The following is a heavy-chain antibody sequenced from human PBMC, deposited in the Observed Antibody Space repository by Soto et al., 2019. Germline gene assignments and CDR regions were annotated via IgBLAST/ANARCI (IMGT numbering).Heavy chain of an antibody. CDR2: ISGSGGST. CDR3: AKCPAAADPYYYCMDV. Sequence: PGGSLRLSCAASGFTFSSYAMSWVRQAPGKGLEWVSAISGSGGSTYYADSLKGRCTISRDNSKNTLYLQMNSLRAEDTAVYYRAKCPAAADPYYYCMDVWGQGTTVTVSS. J-gene: IGHJ6*02. D-gene: IGHD6-13*01. CDR1: GFTFSSYA. V-gene: IGHV3-23*01.